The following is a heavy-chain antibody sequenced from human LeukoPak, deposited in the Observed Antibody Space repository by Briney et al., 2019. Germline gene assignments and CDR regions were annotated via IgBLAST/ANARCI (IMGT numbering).Heavy chain of an antibody. V-gene: IGHV4-34*01. CDR1: GGSFSGYY. CDR2: INHSGST. J-gene: IGHJ4*02. D-gene: IGHD3-22*01. CDR3: ARVESSGFDY. Sequence: SETLSLTCAVYGGSFSGYYWSWIRQPPGKGLEWIGEINHSGSTNYNPSLKSRVTISVDTSKNQFSMKLSSVTAADTAVYYCARVESSGFDYWGQGTLVTVSS.